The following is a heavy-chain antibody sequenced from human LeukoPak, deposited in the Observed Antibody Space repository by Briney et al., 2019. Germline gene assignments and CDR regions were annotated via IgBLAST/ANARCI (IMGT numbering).Heavy chain of an antibody. J-gene: IGHJ4*02. CDR3: ARMDGSNWTFDY. V-gene: IGHV4-4*07. CDR2: IFSSGNT. D-gene: IGHD6-13*01. CDR1: GGSIDNCY. Sequence: PSETLSLTCTVSGGSIDNCYWSWIRQPAGKGLEWIGRIFSSGNTNYNPSLKSRVTMSVDTSKTQFSLKLSSVTAADTAVYYCARMDGSNWTFDYWGQGTLVTVSS.